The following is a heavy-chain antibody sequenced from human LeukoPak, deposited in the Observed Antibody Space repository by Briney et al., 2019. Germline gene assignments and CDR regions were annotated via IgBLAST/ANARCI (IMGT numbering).Heavy chain of an antibody. CDR1: GYTFTGYY. V-gene: IGHV1-2*04. D-gene: IGHD6-13*01. J-gene: IGHJ4*02. CDR3: ARGRYSSSLNPHY. CDR2: INPNSGGT. Sequence: EASVKVSCTASGYTFTGYYMHWVRQAPGQGLEWMGWINPNSGGTSYAQKFQGWVTMTRDTSISTAYMELSSLRSEDTAVYYCARGRYSSSLNPHYWGQGTLVTVSS.